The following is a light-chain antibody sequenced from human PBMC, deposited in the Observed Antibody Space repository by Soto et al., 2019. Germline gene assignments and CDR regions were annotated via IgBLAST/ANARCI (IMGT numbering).Light chain of an antibody. Sequence: QSALTQPPSASGSFGQSVTISCTGTSSDVGGYNYVSWYQQHPGKAPKLMIYEVSERPSAVPDRFSGSKSGNTASLTVSGLQADDEADYYCSSYSGTNYHYVFGTGTKVTVL. V-gene: IGLV2-8*01. CDR3: SSYSGTNYHYV. J-gene: IGLJ1*01. CDR1: SSDVGGYNY. CDR2: EVS.